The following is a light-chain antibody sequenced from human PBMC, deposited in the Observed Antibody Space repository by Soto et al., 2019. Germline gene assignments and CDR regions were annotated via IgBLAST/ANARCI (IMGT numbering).Light chain of an antibody. V-gene: IGLV2-14*01. CDR2: DVS. CDR1: SSDVGGYNY. Sequence: SVLTQPASVSGSPGQSITISCTGTSSDVGGYNYVSWYQQHPGKAPKLMIYDVSNRPSGVSNRFSGSKSGNTASLTISGLQAEDEADYYCSSYTSSSIPHWVFGGGTKLTVL. J-gene: IGLJ3*02. CDR3: SSYTSSSIPHWV.